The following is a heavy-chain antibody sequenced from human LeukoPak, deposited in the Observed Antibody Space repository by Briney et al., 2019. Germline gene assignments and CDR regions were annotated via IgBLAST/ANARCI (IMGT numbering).Heavy chain of an antibody. V-gene: IGHV3-30*18. Sequence: GGPLRLSCAASGFTFSSYGMHWVRQAPGKGLEWVAVISYDGSNKYYADSVKGRFTISRDNSKNTLYLQMNSLRAEDTAVYYCAKVAVAGEDYFDYWGQGTLVTVSS. D-gene: IGHD6-19*01. CDR2: ISYDGSNK. CDR3: AKVAVAGEDYFDY. J-gene: IGHJ4*02. CDR1: GFTFSSYG.